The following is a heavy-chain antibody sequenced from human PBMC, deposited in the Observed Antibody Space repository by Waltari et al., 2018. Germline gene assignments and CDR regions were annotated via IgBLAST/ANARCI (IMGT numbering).Heavy chain of an antibody. CDR2: IYYSGST. J-gene: IGHJ4*02. CDR1: GGSISSYY. V-gene: IGHV4-59*01. Sequence: QVQLQESGPGLVKPSETLSLTCTVSGGSISSYYWSWIRQPPGKGLEWIGYIYYSGSTNNNPSRKSRVTRAVDTSKNQFSLKLSSVTAADTAVYYCARDRDSSGWYVPAGDYWGQGTLVTVSS. D-gene: IGHD6-19*01. CDR3: ARDRDSSGWYVPAGDY.